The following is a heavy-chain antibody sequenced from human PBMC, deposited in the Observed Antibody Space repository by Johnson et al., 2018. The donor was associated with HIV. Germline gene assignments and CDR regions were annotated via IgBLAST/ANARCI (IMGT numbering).Heavy chain of an antibody. CDR2: ISWDGGST. J-gene: IGHJ3*02. CDR3: AKGLGNVDACDI. Sequence: VQLVESGGGVVQPGGSLRLSCAASGFTFSSYWMHWVRQAPGKGLVWVSLISWDGGSTYYADSVKGRFTISRDNSKNSLYLQMNSLRTEDTALYYCAKGLGNVDACDIWGQGTMVTVSS. V-gene: IGHV3-43*02. D-gene: IGHD7-27*01. CDR1: GFTFSSYW.